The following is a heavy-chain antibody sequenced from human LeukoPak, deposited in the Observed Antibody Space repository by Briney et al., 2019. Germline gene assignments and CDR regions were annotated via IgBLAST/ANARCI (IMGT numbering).Heavy chain of an antibody. CDR2: IYSGGST. CDR1: GFTVSSNY. V-gene: IGHV3-53*01. J-gene: IGHJ6*03. Sequence: GGSLRLSCAASGFTVSSNYMSWVRQAPGKGLEWVSVIYSGGSTYYADSVKGRFTISRDNSKNTLYLQMNSLRAEDTAVYYCARGLLDFYYYYMDVWGKGTTVTVSS. D-gene: IGHD1-1*01. CDR3: ARGLLDFYYYYMDV.